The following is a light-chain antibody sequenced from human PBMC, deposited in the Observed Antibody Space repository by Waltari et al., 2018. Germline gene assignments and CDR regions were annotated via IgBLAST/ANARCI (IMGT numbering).Light chain of an antibody. CDR1: ATAVGGYNY. J-gene: IGLJ3*02. CDR2: DVI. Sequence: QSALTHLASVSGSPGQSITISCTGPATAVGGYNYVSWSQHHPGKAPKLIIFDVISRPSGISNRFSGSKFGNTASLTISGVQPEDEADYYCCSFTSSSTWVFGGGTKLTVL. CDR3: CSFTSSSTWV. V-gene: IGLV2-14*03.